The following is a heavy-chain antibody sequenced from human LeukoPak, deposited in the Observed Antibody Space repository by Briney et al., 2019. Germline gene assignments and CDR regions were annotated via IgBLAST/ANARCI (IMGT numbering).Heavy chain of an antibody. J-gene: IGHJ6*02. CDR3: ARGSIYYGSGSYLYGMDV. Sequence: SETLSLTCTVSGGPISSYYWSWIRQPAGKGLEWIGRIYISGSTNYNPSLKSRVTMSVDTSKNQFSLKLSSVTAADTAVYYCARGSIYYGSGSYLYGMDVWGQGTTVTVSS. D-gene: IGHD3-10*01. CDR1: GGPISSYY. V-gene: IGHV4-4*07. CDR2: IYISGST.